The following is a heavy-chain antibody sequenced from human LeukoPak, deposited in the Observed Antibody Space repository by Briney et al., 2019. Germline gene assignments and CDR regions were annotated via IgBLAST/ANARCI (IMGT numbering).Heavy chain of an antibody. D-gene: IGHD2-15*01. CDR3: ARAGEYCSGGSCYSGVYFDY. V-gene: IGHV1-69*13. CDR1: GGTFSTYA. CDR2: IIPIFGKA. J-gene: IGHJ4*02. Sequence: SVKVSCKASGGTFSTYAVSWARQAPGQGLEWMGGIIPIFGKADYAQKFQDRVTITADESTSTAYMELSSLRSEDTALSYCARAGEYCSGGSCYSGVYFDYWGQGTLVTVSS.